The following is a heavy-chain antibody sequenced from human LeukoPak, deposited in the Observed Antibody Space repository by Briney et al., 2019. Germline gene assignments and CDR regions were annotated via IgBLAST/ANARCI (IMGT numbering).Heavy chain of an antibody. V-gene: IGHV5-51*01. CDR1: GERFTSYW. J-gene: IGHJ4*02. CDR2: IYPGDSDT. D-gene: IGHD3-10*01. Sequence: GESLKISCKGSGERFTSYWIDWVRQMPGKGLEWMGVIYPGDSDTRYSPSFQGQVTISADKSISTAYLQWSSLKASDTAMYYCVRRTVRGAIKSPFDYWGQGTLVTVSS. CDR3: VRRTVRGAIKSPFDY.